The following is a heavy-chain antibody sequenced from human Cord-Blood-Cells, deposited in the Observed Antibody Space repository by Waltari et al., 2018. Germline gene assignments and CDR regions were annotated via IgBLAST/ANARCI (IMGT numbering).Heavy chain of an antibody. D-gene: IGHD3-10*01. CDR3: ARSHYGSGSDTAFDI. J-gene: IGHJ3*02. V-gene: IGHV1-2*04. CDR2: INPNSGGT. CDR1: GYNFTGYY. Sequence: QVQLVQSGAEVKKPGASVKVSCKASGYNFTGYYMPWLRQAPGQGLEWMGWINPNSGGTNYAQKFQGWVTMTRDTSISTAYMELSRLRSDDTAVYYCARSHYGSGSDTAFDIWGQGTMVTVSS.